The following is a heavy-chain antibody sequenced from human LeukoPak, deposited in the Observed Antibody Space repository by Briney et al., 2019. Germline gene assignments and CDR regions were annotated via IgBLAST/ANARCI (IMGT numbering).Heavy chain of an antibody. D-gene: IGHD2-15*01. CDR2: ISSSGSSI. Sequence: PGGSLRLSCAASGFTFSSYEMNWVRQAPGKGLEWVSYISSSGSSIYYADSVMGRFTIYRDNAKNSLYLQMNSLRAEDTAVYYCARDLLALDYYYGMDVWGQGTTVTVSS. V-gene: IGHV3-48*03. CDR3: ARDLLALDYYYGMDV. J-gene: IGHJ6*02. CDR1: GFTFSSYE.